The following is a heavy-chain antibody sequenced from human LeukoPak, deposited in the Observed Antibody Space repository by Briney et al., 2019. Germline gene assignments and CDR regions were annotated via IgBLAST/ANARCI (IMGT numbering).Heavy chain of an antibody. D-gene: IGHD2-2*01. J-gene: IGHJ3*02. Sequence: PGNSLRLSCAASGFTFKSYGMHWVRQAPGKGLEWVANIKQDGSEKYYVDSVKGRFTISRDNSKNTLYLQMNSLRAEDTALYYCAKDRGQLLNDAFDIWGQGTMVAVSS. V-gene: IGHV3-7*03. CDR3: AKDRGQLLNDAFDI. CDR1: GFTFKSYG. CDR2: IKQDGSEK.